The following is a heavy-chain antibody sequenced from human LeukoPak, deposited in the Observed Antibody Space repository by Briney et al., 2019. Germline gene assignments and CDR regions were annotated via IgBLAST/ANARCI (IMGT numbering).Heavy chain of an antibody. D-gene: IGHD1-14*01. CDR2: ISYDGSNK. CDR1: GFTFSSYA. CDR3: ARPASDRKYYFDY. V-gene: IGHV3-30-3*01. Sequence: GGSLRLSCAASGFTFSSYAMHWVRQAPGKGLEWVAVISYDGSNKYYADSVKGRFTISRDNSKNTLYRQMNSLRAEDTAVYYCARPASDRKYYFDYWGQGTLVTVSS. J-gene: IGHJ4*02.